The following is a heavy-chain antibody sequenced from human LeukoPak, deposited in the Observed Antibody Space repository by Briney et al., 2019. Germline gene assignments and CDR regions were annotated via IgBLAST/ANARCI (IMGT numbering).Heavy chain of an antibody. Sequence: PGRSLRLSCAASGFPFNSYAMHWVRQAPGKGLEWVAFLSYDGTQKYHANSVKGRFTISRDNSKNTLYLQMNSLRAEDTAVYYCARDFPDSSADCWGQGTLVTVSS. CDR1: GFPFNSYA. CDR3: ARDFPDSSADC. CDR2: LSYDGTQK. J-gene: IGHJ4*02. V-gene: IGHV3-30*04. D-gene: IGHD2-21*01.